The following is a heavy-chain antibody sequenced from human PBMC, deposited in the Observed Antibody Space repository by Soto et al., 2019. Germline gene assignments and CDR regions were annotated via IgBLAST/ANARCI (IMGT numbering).Heavy chain of an antibody. D-gene: IGHD3-16*01. CDR2: FSRDGRTT. J-gene: IGHJ6*02. CDR3: AKAMGGYYYGMDV. V-gene: IGHV3-43*01. Sequence: GESLKISCAASGFTFGDYTMHWVRQAPGKGLEWVSLFSRDGRTTYYGDSVKGRFSISRDNSKNSLYLQMNSLRPEDTAVYYCAKAMGGYYYGMDVWGQETTVTVSS. CDR1: GFTFGDYT.